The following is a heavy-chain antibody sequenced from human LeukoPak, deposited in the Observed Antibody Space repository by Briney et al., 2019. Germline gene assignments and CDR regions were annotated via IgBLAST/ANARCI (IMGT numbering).Heavy chain of an antibody. V-gene: IGHV4-59*13. Sequence: PSETLSLTCTVSGGSISSYYWSWIRQPPGKGLEWIGYIYYSGSTNYNPSLKSRVTISVDTSKNQFSLKLSSVTAADTAVYYCARAYYYGSGSSLDYYYYMDVWGKGTTVTVSS. CDR1: GGSISSYY. CDR3: ARAYYYGSGSSLDYYYYMDV. CDR2: IYYSGST. D-gene: IGHD3-10*01. J-gene: IGHJ6*03.